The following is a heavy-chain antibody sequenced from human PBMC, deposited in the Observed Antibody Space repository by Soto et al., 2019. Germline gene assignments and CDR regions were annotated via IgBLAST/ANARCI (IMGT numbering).Heavy chain of an antibody. V-gene: IGHV4-30-2*01. CDR1: GGSISSGGYS. J-gene: IGHJ4*02. CDR2: IYHSVST. CDR3: AKTPMY. Sequence: QLQLQESGSGMVKPSQTLSLTCAVSGGSISSGGYSWGWIRQPPGKGLVWIGYIYHSVSTYYNPSLKSPITISGDRSKYQFSITVSSVTAADTAVDYCAKTPMYCGPRTLVNVYS.